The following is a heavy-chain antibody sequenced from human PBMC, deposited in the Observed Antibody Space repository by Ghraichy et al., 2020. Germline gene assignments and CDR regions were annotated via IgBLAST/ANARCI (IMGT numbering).Heavy chain of an antibody. J-gene: IGHJ4*02. Sequence: SETLSLTCAVYGGSFSGYYWSWIRQPPGKGLEWIGEINHSGSTNYNPSLKSRVTISVDTSKNQFSLKLSSVTAADTAVYYCARVNGYSGYDYRLFDYWGQGTLVTVSS. CDR1: GGSFSGYY. CDR3: ARVNGYSGYDYRLFDY. D-gene: IGHD5-12*01. CDR2: INHSGST. V-gene: IGHV4-34*01.